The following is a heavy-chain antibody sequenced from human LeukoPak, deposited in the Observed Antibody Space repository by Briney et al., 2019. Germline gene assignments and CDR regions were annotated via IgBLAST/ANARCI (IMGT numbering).Heavy chain of an antibody. J-gene: IGHJ4*02. Sequence: ASVKVSCKAFGYTFTSYGISWVRQAPGQGLEWMGWISAYNDNTYYAQTFQGRVTMTTDTTTSTGYMELRSLRSDDTAVYYCARSGSGSYGLDYWGQGTLVTVSS. CDR1: GYTFTSYG. CDR3: ARSGSGSYGLDY. V-gene: IGHV1-18*01. CDR2: ISAYNDNT. D-gene: IGHD1-26*01.